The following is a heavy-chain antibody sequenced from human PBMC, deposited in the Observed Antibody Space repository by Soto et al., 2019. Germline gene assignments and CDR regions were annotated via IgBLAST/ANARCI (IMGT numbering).Heavy chain of an antibody. V-gene: IGHV3-21*01. J-gene: IGHJ6*02. CDR3: ARDYDFWSGYSHYYGMDV. Sequence: GGSLRLSCAASGFTFSSYSMNWVRQAPGKGLEWVSSISSSSSYIYYADSVKGRFTISRDNAKNSLYLQMNSLRAEDTAVYYCARDYDFWSGYSHYYGMDVWSQGTTVTVSS. CDR2: ISSSSSYI. D-gene: IGHD3-3*01. CDR1: GFTFSSYS.